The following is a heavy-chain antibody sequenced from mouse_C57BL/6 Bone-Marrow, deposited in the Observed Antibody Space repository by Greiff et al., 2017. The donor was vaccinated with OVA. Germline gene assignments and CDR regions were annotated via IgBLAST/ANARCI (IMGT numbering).Heavy chain of an antibody. J-gene: IGHJ4*01. V-gene: IGHV4-1*02. CDR1: GFDFSTYW. D-gene: IGHD2-9*01. CDR2: INPDSSTI. CDR3: ARLAYYGFMAY. Sequence: DVKLVESGGGLVQPGGSLKLSCAASGFDFSTYWMSWVRQAPGKGLEWIGEINPDSSTINYTPSLKDKFIISRNNAKNTLYLQMSKARSEDTALYYCARLAYYGFMAYWGQGTSVTVSS.